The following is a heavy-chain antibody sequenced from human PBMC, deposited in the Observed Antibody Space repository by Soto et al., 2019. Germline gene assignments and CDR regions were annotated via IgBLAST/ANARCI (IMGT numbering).Heavy chain of an antibody. D-gene: IGHD3-10*01. J-gene: IGHJ6*02. CDR3: ARRDYYGSGSYWGGVGMDV. V-gene: IGHV4-59*01. CDR2: IYYSGST. CDR1: GGSISSYY. Sequence: QVQLQESGPGLVKPSETLSLTCTVSGGSISSYYWSWIRQPPGKGLEWIGYIYYSGSTNYNPSLRGRVTISGEPSKNQFSLKVSTVTAADTAVYYCARRDYYGSGSYWGGVGMDVWGQGTTVTVSS.